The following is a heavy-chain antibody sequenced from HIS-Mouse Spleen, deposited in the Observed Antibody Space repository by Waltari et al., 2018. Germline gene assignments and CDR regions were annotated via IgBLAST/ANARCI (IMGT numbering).Heavy chain of an antibody. D-gene: IGHD3-10*01. CDR2: ISDDRSNK. Sequence: QVQLVESGGGVVQPGRSLRLSCAASGFTFSSYAMHWVRQAPGKGLGWVEVISDDRSNKYYADSVKGRFTISRDNSKNTLYLQMNSLRAEDTAVYYCARVTGGGYWGQGTLVTVSS. CDR1: GFTFSSYA. CDR3: ARVTGGGY. J-gene: IGHJ4*02. V-gene: IGHV3-30-3*01.